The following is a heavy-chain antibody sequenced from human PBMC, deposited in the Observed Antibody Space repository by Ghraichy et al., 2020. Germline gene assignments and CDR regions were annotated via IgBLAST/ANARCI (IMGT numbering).Heavy chain of an antibody. CDR2: ISGSGGST. J-gene: IGHJ4*02. D-gene: IGHD3-10*01. CDR3: AKGSGDY. Sequence: GGSLRLSCAASGLTFSSSGMSWVRQVPGKGLESVSGISGSGGSTYYADSVKGRFTISRDNSKNTLYLQMNSLRAEDTAVYYCAKGSGDYWGQGTLVTVSS. V-gene: IGHV3-23*01. CDR1: GLTFSSSG.